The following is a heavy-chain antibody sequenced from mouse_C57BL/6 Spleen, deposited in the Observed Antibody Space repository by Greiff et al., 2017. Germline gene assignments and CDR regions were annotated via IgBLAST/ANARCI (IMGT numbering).Heavy chain of an antibody. J-gene: IGHJ4*01. Sequence: QVQLQQPGTELVKPGASVKLSCKASGYTFTSYWMHWVKQRPGQGLEWIGNINPSNGGTNYNEKFKSKATLTVDKSSSTAYMQLSSLTSEDSAVYYCAGSASCYGSRDYAMDYGGQGTSVTVSS. D-gene: IGHD1-1*01. CDR2: INPSNGGT. CDR1: GYTFTSYW. V-gene: IGHV1-53*01. CDR3: AGSASCYGSRDYAMDY.